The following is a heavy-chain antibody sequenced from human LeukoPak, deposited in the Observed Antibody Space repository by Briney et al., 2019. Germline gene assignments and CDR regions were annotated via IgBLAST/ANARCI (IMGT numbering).Heavy chain of an antibody. CDR1: GGTFSSYA. CDR3: AREASEADFWSGYRYNWFDP. D-gene: IGHD3-3*01. CDR2: IIPIFGTA. V-gene: IGHV1-69*01. Sequence: SVKISCKASGGTFSSYAISWVRQAPGQGLEWMGGIIPIFGTANYAQKFQGRVTITADESTSTAYMELSSLRSEDTAVYYCAREASEADFWSGYRYNWFDPWGQGTLVTVSS. J-gene: IGHJ5*02.